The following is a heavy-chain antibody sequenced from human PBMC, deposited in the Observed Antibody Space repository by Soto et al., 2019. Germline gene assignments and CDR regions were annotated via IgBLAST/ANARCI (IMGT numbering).Heavy chain of an antibody. CDR1: GYTFTSYA. CDR2: INAGNGNT. V-gene: IGHV1-3*01. J-gene: IGHJ6*02. D-gene: IGHD2-2*01. Sequence: ASVKVSCKASGYTFTSYAMHWVRQAPGQRLEWMGWINAGNGNTKYSQKFQGRVTITRDTSASTAYMELSSLRSEDTAVYYCASHRLGYCISTSCYRFYGKDVWGQGTTVTVSS. CDR3: ASHRLGYCISTSCYRFYGKDV.